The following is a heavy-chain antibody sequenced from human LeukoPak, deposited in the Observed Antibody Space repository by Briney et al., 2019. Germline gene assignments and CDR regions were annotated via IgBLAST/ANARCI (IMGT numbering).Heavy chain of an antibody. V-gene: IGHV3-23*01. CDR2: ISGSGGST. D-gene: IGHD4-17*01. CDR3: ATERRRRNYGVIPQIFDY. CDR1: GFTFSSYA. Sequence: GGSLRLSCAVSGFTFSSYAMSWVRQAPGKGLEWVSAISGSGGSTYYADSVKGRFTISRDNSKNTLYLQMNSLRAEDTAVYYCATERRRRNYGVIPQIFDYWGQGTLVTVSS. J-gene: IGHJ4*02.